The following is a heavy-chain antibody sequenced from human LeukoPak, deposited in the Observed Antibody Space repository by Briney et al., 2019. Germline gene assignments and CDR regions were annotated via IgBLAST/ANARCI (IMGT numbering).Heavy chain of an antibody. V-gene: IGHV4-59*01. J-gene: IGHJ4*02. CDR3: ARGGIAAANFDY. CDR2: IYYSGST. Sequence: SETLSLTCTDSGGSISIYYWSWIRQPPGKGLEWIGYIYYSGSTNYNPSLKSRVTISVDTSKNQFSLKLSSVTAADTAVYYCARGGIAAANFDYWGQGTLVTVSS. CDR1: GGSISIYY. D-gene: IGHD6-13*01.